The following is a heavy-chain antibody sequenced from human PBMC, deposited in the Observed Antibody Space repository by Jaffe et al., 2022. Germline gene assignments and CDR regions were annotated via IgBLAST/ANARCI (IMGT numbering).Heavy chain of an antibody. Sequence: QVRLQESGPGLVKPSETLSLNCSVSGGSISRSGYYWGWIRQPPGKGLEWIGIMSYSGSTYYNPSLKSRVTISVDTSKNLVSLKLSSVTAADTAVYYCARHADGSGNYQDYWGQGTLVTVSS. V-gene: IGHV4-39*01. J-gene: IGHJ4*02. CDR1: GGSISRSGYY. CDR2: MSYSGST. D-gene: IGHD2-2*01. CDR3: ARHADGSGNYQDY.